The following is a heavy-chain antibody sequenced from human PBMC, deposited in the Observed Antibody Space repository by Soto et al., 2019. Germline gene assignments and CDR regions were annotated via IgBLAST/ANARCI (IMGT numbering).Heavy chain of an antibody. CDR3: ASTIVVVPAANPLYSYYYYGMDV. Sequence: GASVKVSCKASGYTFTSYDINWVRQATGQGLEWMGWMNPNSGNTGYAQKFQGRVTMTRNTSISTAYMELSSLRSEDTAVYYCASTIVVVPAANPLYSYYYYGMDVWGQGTTVTVSS. V-gene: IGHV1-8*01. J-gene: IGHJ6*02. D-gene: IGHD2-2*01. CDR2: MNPNSGNT. CDR1: GYTFTSYD.